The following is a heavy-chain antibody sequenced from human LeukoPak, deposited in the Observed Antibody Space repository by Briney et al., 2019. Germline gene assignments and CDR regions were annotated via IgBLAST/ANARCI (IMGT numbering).Heavy chain of an antibody. D-gene: IGHD1-20*01. CDR1: GFTFSDYY. CDR3: ARWLTGKPYYYYYYMDV. CDR2: ISSSGSTI. Sequence: PGGSLRLSCAASGFTFSDYYMSWIRQAPGKGLEGVSYISSSGSTIYYADSVKGRFTISRDNAKNSLYLQMNSLRAEDTAVYYCARWLTGKPYYYYYYMDVWGKGTTVTVSS. J-gene: IGHJ6*03. V-gene: IGHV3-11*01.